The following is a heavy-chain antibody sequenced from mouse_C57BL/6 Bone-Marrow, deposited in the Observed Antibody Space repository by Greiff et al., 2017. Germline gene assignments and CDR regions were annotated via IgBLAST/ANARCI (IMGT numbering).Heavy chain of an antibody. CDR2: IDPSDSYT. D-gene: IGHD2-12*01. V-gene: IGHV1-50*01. J-gene: IGHJ3*01. Sequence: QVQLQQPGAELVKPGASVKLSCKASGYTFTSYWMQWVKQRPGQGLEWIGEIDPSDSYTNYNQKFKGKATLNVDTSSSTAYMQLSSLTSEDSAVYYCARESYGAWFAYWGQGTLVTVSA. CDR1: GYTFTSYW. CDR3: ARESYGAWFAY.